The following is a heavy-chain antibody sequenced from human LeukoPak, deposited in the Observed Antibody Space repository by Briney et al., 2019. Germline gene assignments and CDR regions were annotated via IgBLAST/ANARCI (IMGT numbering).Heavy chain of an antibody. Sequence: SETLSLTCTVSGYSISSGYYWGWIRQPPGKGLEWIGSIYHSGSTYYNPSLKSRVTISVDTSKNQFSLKLSSVTAADTAVYYCARSFYGSDPNWFDPWGQGTLVTVSS. CDR3: ARSFYGSDPNWFDP. CDR1: GYSISSGYY. V-gene: IGHV4-38-2*02. J-gene: IGHJ5*02. CDR2: IYHSGST. D-gene: IGHD3-10*01.